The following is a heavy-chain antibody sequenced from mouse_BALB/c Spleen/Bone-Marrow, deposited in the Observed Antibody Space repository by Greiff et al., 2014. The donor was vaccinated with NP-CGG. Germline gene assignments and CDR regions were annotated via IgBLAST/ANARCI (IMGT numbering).Heavy chain of an antibody. CDR1: GFTFSSYG. V-gene: IGHV5-6*01. Sequence: EVKLVESGGDLVKPGGSLKLSCAASGFTFSSYGMSWGRQTPDKRLEWVATISNGGSNTYYPDSVKGRFTISRDNAKNTLYLQMSSLKSEDTAMYYCARHQRYYAMDYWGQGTSVTVSS. CDR3: ARHQRYYAMDY. J-gene: IGHJ4*01. CDR2: ISNGGSNT.